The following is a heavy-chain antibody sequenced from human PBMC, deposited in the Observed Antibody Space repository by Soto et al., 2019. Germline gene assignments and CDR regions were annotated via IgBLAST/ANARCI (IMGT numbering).Heavy chain of an antibody. J-gene: IGHJ6*02. Sequence: GGSLRLSCAASGFTFSSYSRNWVRQAPGKGLEWVSYISSSSTIYYADSVKGRFTISRDNAKNSLYLQMNSLRDEDTAVYYCARDPEGDKTYYGGNYGGYGMDVWGQGTTVTVSS. D-gene: IGHD4-17*01. V-gene: IGHV3-48*02. CDR1: GFTFSSYS. CDR2: ISSSSTI. CDR3: ARDPEGDKTYYGGNYGGYGMDV.